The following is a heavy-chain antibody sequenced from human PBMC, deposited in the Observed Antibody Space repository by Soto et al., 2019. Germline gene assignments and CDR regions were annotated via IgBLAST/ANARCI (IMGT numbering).Heavy chain of an antibody. Sequence: GGSLRLSCAASGFTVSSNYMSWVRQAPGKGLEWVSVIYSGGSTYYADSVKGRFTISRDNSKNTLYLQMNSLRAEDTAVYYCASPDPIVGATDDFDIWGQGTMVTVSS. CDR1: GFTVSSNY. V-gene: IGHV3-53*01. J-gene: IGHJ3*02. CDR3: ASPDPIVGATDDFDI. D-gene: IGHD1-26*01. CDR2: IYSGGST.